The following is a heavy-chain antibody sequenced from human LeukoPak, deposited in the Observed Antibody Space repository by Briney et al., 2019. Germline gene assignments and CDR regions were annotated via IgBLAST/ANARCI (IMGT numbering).Heavy chain of an antibody. CDR2: INSDGSWT. Sequence: GLVFVSHINSDGSWTSYADSVKGRFTISKDNAKNTVYLQMNNLRAEDTAVYYCVSFYETYWGRGTLVTVSS. J-gene: IGHJ4*02. D-gene: IGHD2-2*01. CDR3: VSFYETY. V-gene: IGHV3-74*01.